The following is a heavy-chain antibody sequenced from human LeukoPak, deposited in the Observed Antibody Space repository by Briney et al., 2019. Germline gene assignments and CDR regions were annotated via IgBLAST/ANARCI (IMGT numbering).Heavy chain of an antibody. D-gene: IGHD3-22*01. J-gene: IGHJ4*02. CDR1: GFTFDDYA. Sequence: GGSLRLSCAASGFTFDDYAMHWVRQAPGKGLEWVSGISWNSGSIGYADSVKGRFTISRDNAKNSLYLQMNSLRAEDTALYYCAKGRYYDSSGYYSFDYWGQGTLVTVSS. CDR3: AKGRYYDSSGYYSFDY. CDR2: ISWNSGSI. V-gene: IGHV3-9*01.